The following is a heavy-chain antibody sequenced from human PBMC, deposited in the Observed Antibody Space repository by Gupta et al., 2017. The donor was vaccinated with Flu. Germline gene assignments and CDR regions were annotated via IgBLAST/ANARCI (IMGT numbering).Heavy chain of an antibody. CDR1: GFTFSSYG. CDR3: ARDQRYTVTTPHY. D-gene: IGHD4-17*01. V-gene: IGHV3-33*01. Sequence: QVQLVESGGGVVQPGRSLRLSCAASGFTFSSYGMHWVRQAPGKGLERVAVIWYDGSNKYYADSVKGRFTISRDNSKNTLYLQMNSLRAEDTAVYYCARDQRYTVTTPHYWGQGTLVTVSS. CDR2: IWYDGSNK. J-gene: IGHJ4*02.